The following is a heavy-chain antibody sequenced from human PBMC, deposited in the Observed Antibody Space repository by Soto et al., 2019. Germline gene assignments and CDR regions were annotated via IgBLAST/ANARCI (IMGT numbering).Heavy chain of an antibody. CDR1: GGSIISSSYY. D-gene: IGHD6-6*01. Sequence: QLQLQESGPGLVKPSETLSLTCTVSGGSIISSSYYWGWIRQPPGKGLEWIGSIYYSGSTYYNPSLKSRVTISVDTSKNQFSLKLSSVTAADTAVYYCAVEYSSSAGGYWGQGTLVTVSS. J-gene: IGHJ4*02. V-gene: IGHV4-39*01. CDR2: IYYSGST. CDR3: AVEYSSSAGGY.